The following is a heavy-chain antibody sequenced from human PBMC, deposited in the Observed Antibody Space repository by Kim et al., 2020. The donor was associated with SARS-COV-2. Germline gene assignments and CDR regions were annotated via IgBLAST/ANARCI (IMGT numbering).Heavy chain of an antibody. CDR3: ARESPFGGVIVPYY. J-gene: IGHJ4*02. D-gene: IGHD3-16*02. Sequence: ADSVNGRFTISRDNAQNTLYLQLNSLRAEDTAVYYCARESPFGGVIVPYYWGQGTLVTVSS. V-gene: IGHV3-74*01.